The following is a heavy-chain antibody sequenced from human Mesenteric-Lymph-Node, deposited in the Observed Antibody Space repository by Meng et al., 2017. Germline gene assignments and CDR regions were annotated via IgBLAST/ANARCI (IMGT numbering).Heavy chain of an antibody. CDR1: GFTFSSYE. J-gene: IGHJ3*02. D-gene: IGHD3-16*01. CDR3: ARDPYGNSGHEYYGAFDI. Sequence: GESLKISCAASGFTFSSYEMNWVRQAPGKGLEWVSYISSSGSTIYYADSVKGRFTISRDNAKNTLYLQMNSLRAEDTAVYYCARDPYGNSGHEYYGAFDIWGQGTMVTVSS. V-gene: IGHV3-48*03. CDR2: ISSSGSTI.